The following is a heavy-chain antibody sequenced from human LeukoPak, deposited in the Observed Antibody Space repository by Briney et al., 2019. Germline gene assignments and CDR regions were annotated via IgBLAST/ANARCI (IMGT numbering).Heavy chain of an antibody. CDR3: ARAPFQEPGWQTISRYYFDY. CDR2: INPDRGDS. V-gene: IGHV1-2*02. Sequence: ASVRVSCKTSGYSFTAYYIVWVRQVPGQGLEWMGWINPDRGDSNFEQKFQGRVTMTRDTSISTAYMELSRLRSDDTAVYYCARAPFQEPGWQTISRYYFDYWGQGTLVTVSS. J-gene: IGHJ4*02. D-gene: IGHD1-14*01. CDR1: GYSFTAYY.